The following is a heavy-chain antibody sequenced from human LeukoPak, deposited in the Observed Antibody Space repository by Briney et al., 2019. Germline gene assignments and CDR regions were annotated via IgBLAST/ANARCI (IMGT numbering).Heavy chain of an antibody. V-gene: IGHV3-21*01. Sequence: PGGSLRLSCAASGFPFSSYSMNWVRQAPGKALEWVSSISSSSSYIYYADAVKGRFTISRDNAKNSLYLQMNSLRAEDTAVYYCARVGNYDCWSGYGYMDVWGKGTTVTVSS. CDR1: GFPFSSYS. CDR2: ISSSSSYI. CDR3: ARVGNYDCWSGYGYMDV. D-gene: IGHD3-3*01. J-gene: IGHJ6*03.